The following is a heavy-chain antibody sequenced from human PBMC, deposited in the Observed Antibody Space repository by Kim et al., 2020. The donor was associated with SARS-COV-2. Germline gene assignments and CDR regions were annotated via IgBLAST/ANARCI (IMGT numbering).Heavy chain of an antibody. Sequence: GGSLRLSCAASGFTFSSYAMSWVRQAPGKGLEWVSAISGSGGSTYYADSVKGRFTISRDNSKNTLYLQMNSLRAEDTAVYYCAKDPFSSSVYYYGMDVWGQGTTVTVSS. D-gene: IGHD6-6*01. CDR1: GFTFSSYA. V-gene: IGHV3-23*01. CDR2: ISGSGGST. J-gene: IGHJ6*02. CDR3: AKDPFSSSVYYYGMDV.